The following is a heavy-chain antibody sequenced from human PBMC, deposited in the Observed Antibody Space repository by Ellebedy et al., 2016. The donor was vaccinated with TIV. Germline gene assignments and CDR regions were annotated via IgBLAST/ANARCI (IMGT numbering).Heavy chain of an antibody. CDR1: GFTFSSYG. J-gene: IGHJ6*03. D-gene: IGHD1-26*01. CDR2: ISYDGSNK. V-gene: IGHV3-30*18. Sequence: GGSLRLXXAASGFTFSSYGMHWVRQAPGKGLEWVAVISYDGSNKYYADSVKGRFTISRDNSKNTLYLQMNSLRAEDTAVYYCAKDAGGSYNYYYYYMDVWGKGTTVTVSS. CDR3: AKDAGGSYNYYYYYMDV.